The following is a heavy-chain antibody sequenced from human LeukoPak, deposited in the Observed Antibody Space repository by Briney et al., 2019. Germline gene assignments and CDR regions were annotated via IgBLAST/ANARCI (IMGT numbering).Heavy chain of an antibody. D-gene: IGHD3-10*01. CDR3: ARHGYYGSGSYYNDWFDP. V-gene: IGHV4-59*08. CDR1: GGSISSYY. CDR2: IYYSGST. J-gene: IGHJ5*02. Sequence: SETLSLTCTVSGGSISSYYWSWIRQPPGKGLEWIGYIYYSGSTNYNPSLKSRVTISVDTSKNQFSLKLSSVTAADTAVYYCARHGYYGSGSYYNDWFDPWGQGTLVTVSS.